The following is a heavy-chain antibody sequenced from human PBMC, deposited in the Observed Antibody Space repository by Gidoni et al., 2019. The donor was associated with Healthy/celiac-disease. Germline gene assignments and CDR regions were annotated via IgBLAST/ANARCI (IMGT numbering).Heavy chain of an antibody. J-gene: IGHJ4*02. CDR2: INHSGST. CDR1: GGSFSGYY. D-gene: IGHD3-10*01. CDR3: ARSLTRGTMVRGVSLGY. V-gene: IGHV4-34*01. Sequence: QVQLQQWGAGLLKPSEPLSLTCAVYGGSFSGYYWSWIRQPPGKGLEWIGEINHSGSTNYNPSLKSRVTISVDTSKNQFSLKLSSVTAADTAVYYCARSLTRGTMVRGVSLGYWGQGTLVTVSS.